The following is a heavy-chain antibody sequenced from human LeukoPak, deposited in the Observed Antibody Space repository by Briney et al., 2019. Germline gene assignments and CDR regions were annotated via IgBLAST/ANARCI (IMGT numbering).Heavy chain of an antibody. CDR3: TRDQRKYCSRTTCFVFDI. J-gene: IGHJ3*02. CDR1: GFTFSSYA. Sequence: GGSLRLSCAASGFTFSSYAMSWVRQAPGKGLEWVSAISGSGGRTYYADSVKGRFAVSRDNSKKTLYLQLNSLRAEDTAVYYCTRDQRKYCSRTTCFVFDIWGQGTVVSVSS. CDR2: ISGSGGRT. D-gene: IGHD2-2*01. V-gene: IGHV3-23*01.